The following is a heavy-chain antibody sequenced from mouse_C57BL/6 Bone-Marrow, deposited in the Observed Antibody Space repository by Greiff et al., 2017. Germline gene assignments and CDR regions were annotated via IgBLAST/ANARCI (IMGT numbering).Heavy chain of an antibody. CDR2: IHPNSGST. V-gene: IGHV1-64*01. CDR1: GYTFTSYW. CDR3: ARRGYDYDVSFAY. Sequence: VQLQQPGAELVKPGASVKLSCKASGYTFTSYWMHWVKQRPGQGLEWIGMIHPNSGSTNYNEKFKGKATLTADKSSSTAYMQFSSLTSEDSAIYYCARRGYDYDVSFAYWGQGTLVTVSA. J-gene: IGHJ3*01. D-gene: IGHD2-4*01.